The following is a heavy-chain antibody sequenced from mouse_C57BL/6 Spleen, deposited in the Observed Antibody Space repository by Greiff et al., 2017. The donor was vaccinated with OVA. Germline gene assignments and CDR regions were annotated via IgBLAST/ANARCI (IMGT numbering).Heavy chain of an antibody. J-gene: IGHJ1*03. V-gene: IGHV5-4*01. Sequence: EVQLVESGGGLVKPGGSLKLSCAASGFTFSSYAMSWVRQTPEKRLEWVATISDGGSYTYYPDNVKGRFTISRDNAKNNLYLQMSHLKSEDTAMYYCARDLGYGSTHWYFDVWGTGTTVTVSS. CDR2: ISDGGSYT. CDR3: ARDLGYGSTHWYFDV. D-gene: IGHD1-1*01. CDR1: GFTFSSYA.